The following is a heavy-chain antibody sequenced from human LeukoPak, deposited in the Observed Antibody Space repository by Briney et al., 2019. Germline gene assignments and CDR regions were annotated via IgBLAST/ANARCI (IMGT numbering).Heavy chain of an antibody. CDR1: GGSISSSGYY. Sequence: SETLSLTCSVSGGSISSSGYYWGWIRQPPGKGLEWIGTIFHSGSTYYNPSLKSRVTISVDTSKNQFSLKLSSVTAADTAVYYCASGLYYYDSSGYYYLDAFDIWGQGTMVTVSS. CDR2: IFHSGST. V-gene: IGHV4-39*01. D-gene: IGHD3-22*01. CDR3: ASGLYYYDSSGYYYLDAFDI. J-gene: IGHJ3*02.